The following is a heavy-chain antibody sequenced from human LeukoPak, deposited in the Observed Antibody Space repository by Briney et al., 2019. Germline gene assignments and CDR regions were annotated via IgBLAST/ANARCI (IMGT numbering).Heavy chain of an antibody. CDR1: GGSFSGYY. Sequence: PADTLSLTCDVYGGSFSGYYWSWIRQPPGKGLEWMGEINHSGSTNYNPSLKSRVTISVDTSKNQFSLKLSSVTAEDTAVYYCARGLEYYDFWSGWDYWGQGTLVTVSS. V-gene: IGHV4-34*01. CDR2: INHSGST. J-gene: IGHJ4*02. D-gene: IGHD3-3*01. CDR3: ARGLEYYDFWSGWDY.